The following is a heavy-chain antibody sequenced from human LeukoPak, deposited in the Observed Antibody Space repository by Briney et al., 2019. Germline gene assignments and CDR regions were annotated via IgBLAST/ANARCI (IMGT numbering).Heavy chain of an antibody. CDR2: IWYDGSNK. D-gene: IGHD2-15*01. CDR3: ARGARYCSGGSCYPGAFDY. J-gene: IGHJ4*02. CDR1: GFTFSSYG. V-gene: IGHV3-33*01. Sequence: GRSLRLSCAASGFTFSSYGMHWVRQAPGKGLEWVAVIWYDGSNKYYADSVKGRFTISRDNSKNTLYLQMNSLRAEDTAVYYCARGARYCSGGSCYPGAFDYWGQGTLVTVSS.